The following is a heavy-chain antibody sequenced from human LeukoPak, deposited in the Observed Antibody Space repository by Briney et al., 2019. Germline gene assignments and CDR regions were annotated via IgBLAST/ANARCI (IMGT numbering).Heavy chain of an antibody. CDR2: INPNSGAT. J-gene: IGHJ4*02. V-gene: IGHV1-2*02. CDR3: ARGYTSSYDY. Sequence: ASVKVSCKASGYTFTGYYVHWVRQAPGQGLEWMGWINPNSGATNYAQEFQGRVTMTRDTSITTAYMELNWLRSDDTAIFYYARGYTSSYDYWGQGTLVTVSS. CDR1: GYTFTGYY. D-gene: IGHD6-13*01.